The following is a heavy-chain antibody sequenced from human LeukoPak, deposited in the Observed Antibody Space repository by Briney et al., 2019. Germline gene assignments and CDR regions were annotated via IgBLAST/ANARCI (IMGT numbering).Heavy chain of an antibody. CDR3: ARATGGSRVVFDY. Sequence: SETLSLTCTVSGGSISSSSYYWGWIRQPPGKGLEWIGSIYYSGSTYYNPSLKSRVTISVDTSKNQFSLKLSSVTAADTAVYYCARATGGSRVVFDYWGQGTLVTVSS. CDR2: IYYSGST. D-gene: IGHD1-1*01. V-gene: IGHV4-39*07. CDR1: GGSISSSSYY. J-gene: IGHJ4*02.